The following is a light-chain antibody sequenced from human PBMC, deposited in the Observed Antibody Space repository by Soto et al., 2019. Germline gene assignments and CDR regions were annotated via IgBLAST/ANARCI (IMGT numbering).Light chain of an antibody. CDR2: EVT. CDR3: SSYTSSGTLYV. J-gene: IGLJ1*01. Sequence: QSVLTQPASLSGSPGQSITISCTGTSSDIGGSKYVSWYQQHPGKAPKLMIYEVTYRPSGVSARFSGSKSGSTASLTVSGLQAVDEADYYCSSYTSSGTLYVFGTGTKVTVL. CDR1: SSDIGGSKY. V-gene: IGLV2-14*01.